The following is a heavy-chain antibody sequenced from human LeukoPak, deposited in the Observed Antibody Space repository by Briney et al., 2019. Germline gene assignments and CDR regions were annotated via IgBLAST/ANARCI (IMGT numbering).Heavy chain of an antibody. J-gene: IGHJ4*02. D-gene: IGHD2/OR15-2a*01. CDR3: VSFYETY. CDR1: GNYW. V-gene: IGHV3-74*01. CDR2: INSDGSWT. Sequence: PGGSLRLSCAASGNYWMHWVSQVPGKGLVWVSHINSDGSWTSYADSVKGRFTISKDNAKNTVYLQMNSLRAEDTAVYYCVSFYETYWGRGTLVTVSS.